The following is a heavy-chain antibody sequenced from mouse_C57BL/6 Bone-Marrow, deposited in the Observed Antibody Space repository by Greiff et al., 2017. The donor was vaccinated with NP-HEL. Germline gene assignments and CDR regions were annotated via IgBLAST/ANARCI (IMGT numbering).Heavy chain of an antibody. CDR3: ARGWLLPFAY. CDR2: IDPSDSYT. D-gene: IGHD2-3*01. Sequence: QVQLQPPGAELVKPGASVKLSCKASGYTFTSYWMQWVKQRPGQGLEWIGEIDPSDSYTNYNQKFKGKATLTVDTSSSTAYMQLSSLTSEDSAVYYCARGWLLPFAYGGQGTLVTVSA. J-gene: IGHJ3*01. V-gene: IGHV1-50*01. CDR1: GYTFTSYW.